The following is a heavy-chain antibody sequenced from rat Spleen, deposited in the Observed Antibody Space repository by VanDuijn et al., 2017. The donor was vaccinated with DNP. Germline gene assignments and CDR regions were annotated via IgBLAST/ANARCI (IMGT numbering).Heavy chain of an antibody. V-gene: IGHV3-1*01. CDR3: ARWTRYFDY. D-gene: IGHD1-7*01. Sequence: EVQLQESGSGLVKPSQSLSLTCSVTGYSITSNYCGWIRKFPGNKMEYIGHISYSGSTNYNPSLKSRISINRDTSKNHFFLHLNSVTTEDTATYYCARWTRYFDYWGKGVMVTVSS. J-gene: IGHJ2*01. CDR1: GYSITSNY. CDR2: ISYSGST.